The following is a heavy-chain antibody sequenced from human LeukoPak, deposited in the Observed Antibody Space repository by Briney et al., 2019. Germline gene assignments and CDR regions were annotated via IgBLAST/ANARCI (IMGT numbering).Heavy chain of an antibody. J-gene: IGHJ4*02. CDR1: GGSISSYY. CDR3: ARDCSCTSCYD. CDR2: IYTSGST. V-gene: IGHV4-4*07. D-gene: IGHD2-2*01. Sequence: SETLSLTCTVSGGSISSYYWSWIRQPAGKGLEWIGRIYTSGSTNYNPSLKSRVTISVDKSKNQFSLKLSSVTAADTAVYYCARDCSCTSCYDWGQGTLVTVSS.